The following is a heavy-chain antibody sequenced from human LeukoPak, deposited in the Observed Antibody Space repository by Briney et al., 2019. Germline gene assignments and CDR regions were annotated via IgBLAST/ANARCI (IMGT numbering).Heavy chain of an antibody. J-gene: IGHJ5*02. D-gene: IGHD3-16*01. Sequence: PSETLSLTCTVSGGSISGYYWSWIRQPPGRGLEWIGYIYSSGSASYNPSLISRVTILVDTSKNQFPLTLTSVTAADTAVYYCARLHASRAEEFDPWGQGTLVTVSS. CDR2: IYSSGSA. V-gene: IGHV4-59*03. CDR1: GGSISGYY. CDR3: ARLHASRAEEFDP.